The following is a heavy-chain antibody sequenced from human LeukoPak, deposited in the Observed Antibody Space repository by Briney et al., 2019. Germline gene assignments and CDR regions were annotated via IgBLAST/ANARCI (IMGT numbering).Heavy chain of an antibody. Sequence: VASVKVSCKASGYTFTSYYMHWVRQAPGQGLEWMGRIIPIFGTANYAQKFQDRVTITTDESTSTAYMELSSLRSEDTAVYYCARTPITISPYNWFDPWGQGTLVTVSS. V-gene: IGHV1-69*05. J-gene: IGHJ5*02. D-gene: IGHD3-3*01. CDR3: ARTPITISPYNWFDP. CDR2: IIPIFGTA. CDR1: GYTFTSYY.